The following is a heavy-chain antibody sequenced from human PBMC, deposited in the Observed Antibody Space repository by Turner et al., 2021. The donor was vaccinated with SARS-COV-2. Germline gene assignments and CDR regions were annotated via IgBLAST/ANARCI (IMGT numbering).Heavy chain of an antibody. CDR1: GFTFNNYA. D-gene: IGHD3-9*01. V-gene: IGHV3-30*04. J-gene: IGHJ3*01. CDR3: ARDLRRYATAAFDV. CDR2: ISYDGAKT. Sequence: QVQLVESGGGVVQPGRSLRLSCAASGFTFNNYAFHWVRQAPGRGLEWLSVISYDGAKTYFADSLKDRFTISRDNSKNTIDLQMNNLRAEDTAVYYCARDLRRYATAAFDVWGQGTMVTVSS.